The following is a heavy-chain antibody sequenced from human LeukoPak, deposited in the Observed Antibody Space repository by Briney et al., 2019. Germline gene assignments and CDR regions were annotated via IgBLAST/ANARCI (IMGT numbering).Heavy chain of an antibody. J-gene: IGHJ4*02. Sequence: GVSLRLSCAASGFTFTNYAMSWVRQAPGKGLEGVSSIHYRGGSTYYADSVKGRFTISRDNSKNTLYLQMNSLRAEDTAVYYCAKVIREVDMSHDYWGQGALVTVSS. CDR2: IHYRGGST. CDR1: GFTFTNYA. CDR3: AKVIREVDMSHDY. V-gene: IGHV3-23*01. D-gene: IGHD5-24*01.